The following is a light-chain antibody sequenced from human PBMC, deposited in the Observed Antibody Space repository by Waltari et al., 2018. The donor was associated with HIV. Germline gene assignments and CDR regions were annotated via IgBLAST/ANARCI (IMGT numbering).Light chain of an antibody. Sequence: QSVLTQPPSASGTPGQRVTISCSGSSSNIGSNTVNWDQQVPGTAPKLLIYSTDERPSGGPDLFSGSKSGTSASLAISGLQSEDEADYYCAAWDDSLDGFVFGTGTKVIVL. CDR3: AAWDDSLDGFV. CDR2: STD. V-gene: IGLV1-44*01. J-gene: IGLJ1*01. CDR1: SSNIGSNT.